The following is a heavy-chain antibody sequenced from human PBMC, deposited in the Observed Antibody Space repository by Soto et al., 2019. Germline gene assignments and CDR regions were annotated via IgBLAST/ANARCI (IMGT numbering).Heavy chain of an antibody. D-gene: IGHD5-18*01. CDR1: GQSISSGFYY. CDR2: MYHSGST. V-gene: IGHV4-38-2*01. Sequence: PSETLSLTGALSGQSISSGFYYWGWIRQPPGKGLEWIGSMYHSGSTYYNPSLKSRVTMSVDTSKNQLSLKLTSLTAADTAVYYCARYGYSYSMRFFDKWGQGTRVTVSS. CDR3: ARYGYSYSMRFFDK. J-gene: IGHJ4*02.